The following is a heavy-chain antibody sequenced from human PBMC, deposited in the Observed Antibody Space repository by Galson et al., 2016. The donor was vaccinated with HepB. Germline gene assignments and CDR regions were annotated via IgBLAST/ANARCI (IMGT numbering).Heavy chain of an antibody. CDR3: ARHREGGALGGMDV. D-gene: IGHD5-24*01. J-gene: IGHJ6*02. V-gene: IGHV4-39*01. CDR2: MYYSGRT. CDR1: RGSLSSTNYY. Sequence: SETLSLTCIVSRGSLSSTNYYWAWIRQPPGKGLEWIGSMYYSGRTYYKPSLKSRVTISVDTSKNQFSLKLTSVTAADTAMYYCARHREGGALGGMDVWGQGTTVTVSS.